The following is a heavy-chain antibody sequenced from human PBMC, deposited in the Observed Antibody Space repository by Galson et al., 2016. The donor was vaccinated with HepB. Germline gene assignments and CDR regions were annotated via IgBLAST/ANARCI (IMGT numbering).Heavy chain of an antibody. CDR2: ITGTVAFT. V-gene: IGHV3-23*01. Sequence: SLRLSCAVSGFTFDDYAKSWVRPAPALGLEWVSSITGTVAFTYYPVSVKGRFTISRDNSKNTVYLQMNNLRVEDTAVYYCAKVAEGRFWAEYYFNYWGQGTLVTVAS. J-gene: IGHJ4*02. CDR1: GFTFDDYA. CDR3: AKVAEGRFWAEYYFNY. D-gene: IGHD1-14*01.